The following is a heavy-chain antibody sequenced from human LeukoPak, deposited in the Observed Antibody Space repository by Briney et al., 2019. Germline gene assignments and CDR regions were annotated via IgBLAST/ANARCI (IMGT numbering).Heavy chain of an antibody. CDR1: GFTFSSYA. CDR2: ISSNGGST. J-gene: IGHJ4*02. V-gene: IGHV3-64D*06. CDR3: VKDRVLVLGSGWSDPFFDY. D-gene: IGHD6-19*01. Sequence: GGSLRLSCSASGFTFSSYAMHWVRQAPGKGLEYVSAISSNGGSTYYADSVKGRFTISRDNSKNTLYLQMSSLRAEDTAVYHCVKDRVLVLGSGWSDPFFDYWGQGTLVTVSS.